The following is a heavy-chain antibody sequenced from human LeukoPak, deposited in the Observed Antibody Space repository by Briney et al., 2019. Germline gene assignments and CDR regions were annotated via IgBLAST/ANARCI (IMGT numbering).Heavy chain of an antibody. CDR2: IYSSGST. CDR1: GGSISGYY. V-gene: IGHV4-59*08. CDR3: ARYYCSGTCYHFDY. J-gene: IGHJ4*02. D-gene: IGHD2-2*01. Sequence: PSGTLSLTCTVSGGSISGYYWSWIRQPPGKGLEWIGYIYSSGSTKYSPSLKSRVTMSVDTSKNQFSLKLTSVTAADTAVYYCARYYCSGTCYHFDYWGQGTLVTVSS.